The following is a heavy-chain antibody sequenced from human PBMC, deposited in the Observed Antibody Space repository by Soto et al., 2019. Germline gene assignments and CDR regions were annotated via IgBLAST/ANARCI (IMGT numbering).Heavy chain of an antibody. D-gene: IGHD2-15*01. CDR2: IYPGDSDT. Sequence: PWESLKISCKGSTYSFTNYWIAWVRQMPGKGLEWMGIIYPGDSDTRYSPSFQGQVTISADKSISTAYLQWSSLKASDTAMYYGARYCSDYSCSPHYYCYYGMDDWGQGSTVTVPS. CDR3: ARYCSDYSCSPHYYCYYGMDD. V-gene: IGHV5-51*01. CDR1: TYSFTNYW. J-gene: IGHJ6*02.